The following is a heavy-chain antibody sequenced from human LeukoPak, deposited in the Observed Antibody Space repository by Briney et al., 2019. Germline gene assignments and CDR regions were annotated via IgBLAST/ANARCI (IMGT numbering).Heavy chain of an antibody. V-gene: IGHV1-69*06. CDR1: GGTFSSYA. Sequence: GASVKVSCKASGGTFSSYAISWVRQAPGQGLEWMGGIIPIFGTANYAQKFQGRVTITADKSTSTVYMELSSLRSEDTAVYYCAAGGETYYYDSSGYLSNWFDPWGQGTLVTVSS. J-gene: IGHJ5*02. D-gene: IGHD3-22*01. CDR2: IIPIFGTA. CDR3: AAGGETYYYDSSGYLSNWFDP.